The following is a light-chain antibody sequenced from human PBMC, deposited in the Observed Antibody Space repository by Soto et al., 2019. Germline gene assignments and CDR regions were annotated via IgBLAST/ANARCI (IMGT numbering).Light chain of an antibody. CDR3: TSYVGNDIWV. J-gene: IGLJ3*02. Sequence: QSVLTQPPSASGSPGQSVTISCTGTSSDVGAYKYVSWYQQYPGKAPKLMIYEVTKRPSGVPDRFSGSKSGNTASLTVSGLQADDEADYYCTSYVGNDIWVFGGGTKLTVL. CDR2: EVT. V-gene: IGLV2-8*01. CDR1: SSDVGAYKY.